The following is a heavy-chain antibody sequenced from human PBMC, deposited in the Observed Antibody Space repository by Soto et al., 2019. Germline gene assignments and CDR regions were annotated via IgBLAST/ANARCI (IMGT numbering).Heavy chain of an antibody. Sequence: GGSLRLSCAASGFTFSSYAMSWVRQAPGKGLEWVSAISGSGGSTYYADSVKGRFTISRDNSKNTLYLQMNSLRAEDTAVYYCAKEWTHSSSSYFHGEFDPWGQGTLVTVSS. V-gene: IGHV3-23*01. CDR2: ISGSGGST. J-gene: IGHJ5*02. CDR1: GFTFSSYA. CDR3: AKEWTHSSSSYFHGEFDP. D-gene: IGHD6-6*01.